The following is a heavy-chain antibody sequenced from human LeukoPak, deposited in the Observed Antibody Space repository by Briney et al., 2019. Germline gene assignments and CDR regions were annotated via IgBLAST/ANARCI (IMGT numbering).Heavy chain of an antibody. CDR3: ARLGSIAAAGTPDY. D-gene: IGHD6-13*01. CDR2: ISGSTTYT. Sequence: RGSLRLSCAASGFTFSDCGMTWIRQAPGKGLEWVSYISGSTTYTTYADSVKGRFTISRDNAKNSLYLQMNSLRGEDTAVYYCARLGSIAAAGTPDYWGQGTLVTVSS. V-gene: IGHV3-11*06. J-gene: IGHJ4*02. CDR1: GFTFSDCG.